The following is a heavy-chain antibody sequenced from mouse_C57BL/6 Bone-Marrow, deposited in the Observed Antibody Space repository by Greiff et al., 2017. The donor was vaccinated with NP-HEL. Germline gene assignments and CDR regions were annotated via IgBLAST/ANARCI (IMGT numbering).Heavy chain of an antibody. CDR3: TRRARRGYYFDY. V-gene: IGHV5S21*01. Sequence: EVMLVESGEGLVKPGGSLKLSCAASGFTFSSYAMSWVRQTPEKRLEWVAYISSGGDYICYADTVKGRFTISRDNARNTLYLQMSSLKSEDTAMYYCTRRARRGYYFDYWGQGTTLTVSS. J-gene: IGHJ2*01. D-gene: IGHD3-1*01. CDR2: ISSGGDYI. CDR1: GFTFSSYA.